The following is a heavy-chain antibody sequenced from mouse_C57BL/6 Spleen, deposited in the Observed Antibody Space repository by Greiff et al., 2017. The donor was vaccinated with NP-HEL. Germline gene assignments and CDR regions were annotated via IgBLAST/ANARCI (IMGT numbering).Heavy chain of an antibody. CDR1: GYTFTSYW. CDR3: AREGQGFDD. CDR2: IHPNSGST. Sequence: QVQLQQPGAELAKPGASVKLSCKASGYTFTSYWMRWVKQRPGQGLEWIGMIHPNSGSTNYNEKFKSKATLTVDKSSSTAYMQLSSLTSEDSAVYYCAREGQGFDDWGKGTTLTVSS. V-gene: IGHV1-64*01. J-gene: IGHJ2*01. D-gene: IGHD3-2*02.